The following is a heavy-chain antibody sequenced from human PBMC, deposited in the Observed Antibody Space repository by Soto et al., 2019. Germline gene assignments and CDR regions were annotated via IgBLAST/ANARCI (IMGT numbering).Heavy chain of an antibody. J-gene: IGHJ4*02. CDR3: ARVTSCSSTSCYGSFDY. CDR2: ISSSSSYI. D-gene: IGHD2-2*01. V-gene: IGHV3-21*01. CDR1: GFTFSSYS. Sequence: GGSLRLSCAASGFTFSSYSMNWVRQAPGKGLEWVSSISSSSSYIYYADSVKGRFTISRDNAKNSLYLQMNSLRAEDTAVYYCARVTSCSSTSCYGSFDYWGQGTLVTVSS.